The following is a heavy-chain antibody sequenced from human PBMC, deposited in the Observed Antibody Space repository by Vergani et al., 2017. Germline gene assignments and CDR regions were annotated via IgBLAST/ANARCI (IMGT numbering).Heavy chain of an antibody. CDR2: INTYNGNT. CDR3: ARDLRMTPFYGLYV. D-gene: IGHD2-8*01. V-gene: IGHV1-18*01. J-gene: IGHJ6*02. Sequence: QVQLVQSGVEVKKPGASVKVSCKASGYTFTSYGISWVRQAPGQGLEWMGWINTYNGNTNYATKVQGRVTITTETSTRTAYMQLRSLRSDDTAVYYCARDLRMTPFYGLYVWDQGITVTVSS. CDR1: GYTFTSYG.